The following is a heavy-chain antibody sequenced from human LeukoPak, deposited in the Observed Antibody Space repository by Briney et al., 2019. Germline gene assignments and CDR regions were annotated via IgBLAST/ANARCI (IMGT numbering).Heavy chain of an antibody. J-gene: IGHJ6*02. Sequence: SVKVSCKASGGTFSRYAMSWVRQAPGQGLDWMGRIIPILGIANYAQKFQGRVTITADKSTSTAYMELSSLRSEDTAVYYCARRGYSGFDRDYYYYGMDVWGQGTTVTVSS. V-gene: IGHV1-69*04. CDR1: GGTFSRYA. D-gene: IGHD5-12*01. CDR2: IIPILGIA. CDR3: ARRGYSGFDRDYYYYGMDV.